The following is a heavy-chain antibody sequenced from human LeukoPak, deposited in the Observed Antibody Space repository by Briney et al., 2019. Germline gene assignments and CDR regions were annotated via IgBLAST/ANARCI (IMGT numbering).Heavy chain of an antibody. CDR2: TGISTVHT. D-gene: IGHD3-22*01. V-gene: IGHV3-23*01. CDR3: ARRGGIVKHPTSAYYFDN. Sequence: GGSLRLSCAASGFTFSSHAMSWVRQAPGKGLEWVSTTGISTVHTLCADAVRGRFTISRDKFRNTLDLQMTNLRVDDTAMYYCARRGGIVKHPTSAYYFDNWGRGTLVTVSS. CDR1: GFTFSSHA. J-gene: IGHJ4*02.